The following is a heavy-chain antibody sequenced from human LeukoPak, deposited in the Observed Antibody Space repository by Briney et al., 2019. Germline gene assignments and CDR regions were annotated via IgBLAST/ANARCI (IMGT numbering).Heavy chain of an antibody. CDR1: GGSISSSSYY. Sequence: PSETLSLTCTVSGGSISSSSYYWGWIRQPPGKGLEWIGSIYYSGSTYYNPSLKSRVTISVDTSKNQFSLKLSSVTAADTAVYYLASRIILWFREPHAFGIWGQGTMVTVSS. J-gene: IGHJ3*02. V-gene: IGHV4-39*01. CDR3: ASRIILWFREPHAFGI. CDR2: IYYSGST. D-gene: IGHD3-10*01.